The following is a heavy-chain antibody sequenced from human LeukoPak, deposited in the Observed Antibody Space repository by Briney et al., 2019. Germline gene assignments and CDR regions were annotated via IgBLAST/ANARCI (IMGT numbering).Heavy chain of an antibody. J-gene: IGHJ3*02. CDR3: AKDLVRCTSTSCYSVGDAFDI. V-gene: IGHV3-23*01. CDR1: GFTFNTYA. D-gene: IGHD2-2*01. Sequence: GGSLRLSCVGSGFTFNTYAMSWVRRAPGKGLEWVSSISTAPGSTCYADSVKGRFTVSRDNSKNTLYLQMNSLRADDTAVYYCAKDLVRCTSTSCYSVGDAFDIWGQGTMVTVSS. CDR2: ISTAPGST.